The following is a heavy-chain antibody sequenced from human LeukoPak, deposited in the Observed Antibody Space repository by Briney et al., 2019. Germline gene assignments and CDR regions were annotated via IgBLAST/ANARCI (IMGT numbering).Heavy chain of an antibody. CDR3: ARDQSLGSYPDY. Sequence: ASVKVSCKASGYTFTTSAMHWVRQAPGQRLEWMGWINDGSGDTKYSQKFQGRVTFTRDTSASTAYMALSSLRFEDTAVYFCARDQSLGSYPDYWGQGTLVTVSS. V-gene: IGHV1-3*01. CDR1: GYTFTTSA. D-gene: IGHD3-10*01. J-gene: IGHJ4*02. CDR2: INDGSGDT.